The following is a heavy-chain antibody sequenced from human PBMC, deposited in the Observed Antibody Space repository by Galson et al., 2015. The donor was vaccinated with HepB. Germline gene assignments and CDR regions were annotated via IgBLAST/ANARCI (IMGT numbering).Heavy chain of an antibody. CDR2: IYWDDSK. D-gene: IGHD2-2*01. CDR1: GLSLPTSCVT. J-gene: IGHJ2*01. Sequence: PALVKPPQTLTLTCSFSGLSLPTSCVTVAWIRQPPGKALEWLAHIYWDDSKRYSPSLENRLTITKDTTKNQVVFTMTNMAPVDTATYYCAHRRDPYCATTGCWGVDCNFDLWGRGTLVTVSS. CDR3: AHRRDPYCATTGCWGVDCNFDL. V-gene: IGHV2-5*02.